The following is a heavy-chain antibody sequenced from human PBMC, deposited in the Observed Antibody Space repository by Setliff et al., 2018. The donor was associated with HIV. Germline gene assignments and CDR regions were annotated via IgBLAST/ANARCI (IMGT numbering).Heavy chain of an antibody. J-gene: IGHJ5*02. Sequence: GESXKISCKASRFAFSSHAMTWVRQTPGRGLEWVAGISDNGDRTYYADSVKGRFTVSRDNSKSKLFLEMKSLRDEDAAVYYCTKVPRYFYGTGSYNNWIDPWGQGTQVTVSS. CDR2: ISDNGDRT. CDR1: RFAFSSHA. D-gene: IGHD3-10*01. V-gene: IGHV3-23*01. CDR3: TKVPRYFYGTGSYNNWIDP.